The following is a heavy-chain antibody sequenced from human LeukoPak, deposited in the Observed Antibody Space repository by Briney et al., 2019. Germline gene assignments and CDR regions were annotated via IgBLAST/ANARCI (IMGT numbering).Heavy chain of an antibody. CDR2: INHSGST. V-gene: IGHV4-34*01. Sequence: KPSETLSLTCAVYGGSFSGYYWSWIRQPPGKGLEWIGEINHSGSTNYNPSLKSRVTMSVDTSKNQFSLKLSSVTAADTAVYYCARLPLYDILTGYYPGYFDYWGQGTLVTVSS. CDR3: ARLPLYDILTGYYPGYFDY. D-gene: IGHD3-9*01. CDR1: GGSFSGYY. J-gene: IGHJ4*02.